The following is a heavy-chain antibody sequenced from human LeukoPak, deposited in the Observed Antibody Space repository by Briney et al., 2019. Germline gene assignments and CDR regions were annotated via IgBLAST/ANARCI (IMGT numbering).Heavy chain of an antibody. D-gene: IGHD1-26*01. CDR1: GGSFSGYY. CDR2: INHSGST. J-gene: IGHJ4*02. CDR3: ARVTGATAGH. V-gene: IGHV4-34*01. Sequence: SETLSLTCAVYGGSFSGYYWSWIRQPPGKGLEWIGEINHSGSTNYNPSLKSRVTISVDTSKNQFSLKLSSVTAADTAVYYRARVTGATAGHWGQGTLVTVSS.